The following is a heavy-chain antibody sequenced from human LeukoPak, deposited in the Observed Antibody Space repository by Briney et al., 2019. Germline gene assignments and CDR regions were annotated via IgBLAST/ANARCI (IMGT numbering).Heavy chain of an antibody. Sequence: GASVKVSCKASGYTFTSCAISWVRQAPGQGLEWMGWISAYNGNTHSAQKLQGRVTMTTDTSTSTAYMELRSLRSDDTAVYYCARGFPPRRQYDSSGYYSYYFDYWGQGTLVTVSS. CDR1: GYTFTSCA. V-gene: IGHV1-18*01. CDR2: ISAYNGNT. CDR3: ARGFPPRRQYDSSGYYSYYFDY. J-gene: IGHJ4*02. D-gene: IGHD3-22*01.